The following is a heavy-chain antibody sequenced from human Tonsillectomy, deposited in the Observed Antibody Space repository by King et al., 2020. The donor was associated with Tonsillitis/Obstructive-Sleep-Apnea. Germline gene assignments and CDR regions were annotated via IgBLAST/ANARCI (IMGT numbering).Heavy chain of an antibody. CDR1: GFTFSTST. V-gene: IGHV3-21*01. CDR3: AREVESGDYREAFDY. D-gene: IGHD4-11*01. CDR2: MSSSGTYI. Sequence: VQLVESGGGLGKPGGCLRLSCATSGFTFSTSTMNWVRQAPGKGLEWVSSMSSSGTYIYYADSVRGRFTISRDNAKNSLYLQLNSLRGEDTAVYYCAREVESGDYREAFDYWGQGTPVTVSS. J-gene: IGHJ4*02.